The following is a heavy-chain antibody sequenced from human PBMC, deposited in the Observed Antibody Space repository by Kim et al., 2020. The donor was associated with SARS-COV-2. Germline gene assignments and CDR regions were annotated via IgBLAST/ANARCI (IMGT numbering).Heavy chain of an antibody. CDR1: GGSISSYY. CDR3: ARESRTSTMVRGVIRYYYYGMVV. Sequence: SETLSLTCTVSGGSISSYYWSWIRQPPGKGLEWIGYIYYSGSTNYNPSLKSRVTISVDTSKNQFSLKLSSVTAADTAVYYCARESRTSTMVRGVIRYYYYGMVVWGQGATVTDSS. V-gene: IGHV4-59*01. J-gene: IGHJ6*02. D-gene: IGHD3-10*01. CDR2: IYYSGST.